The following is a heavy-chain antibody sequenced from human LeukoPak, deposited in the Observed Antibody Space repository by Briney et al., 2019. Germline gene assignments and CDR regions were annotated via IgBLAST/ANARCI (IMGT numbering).Heavy chain of an antibody. D-gene: IGHD5-24*01. CDR1: GFPFSSYE. CDR2: ISSSGSTI. J-gene: IGHJ6*03. V-gene: IGHV3-48*03. Sequence: GGSLRLSCAASGFPFSSYEMNWVRQAPGKGLEWVSYISSSGSTIYYADYVKGRFTISRDNAKNSLYLQMNSLRAEDTAVYYCAREEGMGCYYYMDVWGKGTTVTISS. CDR3: AREEGMGCYYYMDV.